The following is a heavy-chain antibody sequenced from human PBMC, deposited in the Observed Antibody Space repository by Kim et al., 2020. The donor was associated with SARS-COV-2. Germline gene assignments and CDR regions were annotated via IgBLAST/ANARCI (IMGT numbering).Heavy chain of an antibody. J-gene: IGHJ4*02. Sequence: GGSLRLSCAASGFTFSSYWMSWVRQAPGKGLEWVANIKQDGSEKYYVDSVKGRFTISRDNAKNSLYLQMDSLTAEDTAVYYCAREVLYCSGGGCYVAAAAHCKPWGQGDLVTVSS. CDR3: AREVLYCSGGGCYVAAAAHCKP. CDR2: IKQDGSEK. V-gene: IGHV3-7*01. D-gene: IGHD2-15*01. CDR1: GFTFSSYW.